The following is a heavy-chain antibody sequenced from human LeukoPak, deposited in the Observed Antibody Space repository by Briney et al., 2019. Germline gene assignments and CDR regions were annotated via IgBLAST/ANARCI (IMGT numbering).Heavy chain of an antibody. V-gene: IGHV4-4*02. Sequence: NPSETLSLTCAVSGGSISSSNWWSWVRQPPGKGLEWIGEIYHSGSTNYNPSLKSRVTISVDKSKNQFSLKLSSVTAADTAVYYCASPLLDPYSGSPRDAFDIWGQGTMVTVSS. J-gene: IGHJ3*02. D-gene: IGHD1-26*01. CDR2: IYHSGST. CDR1: GGSISSSNW. CDR3: ASPLLDPYSGSPRDAFDI.